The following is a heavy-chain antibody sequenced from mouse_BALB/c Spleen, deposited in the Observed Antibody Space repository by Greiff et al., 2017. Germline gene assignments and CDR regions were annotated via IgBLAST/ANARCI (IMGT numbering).Heavy chain of an antibody. J-gene: IGHJ2*01. Sequence: LVESGGGLVQPGGSLKLSCAASGFTFSSYGLSWVRQTPDKRLELVATINSNGGSTYYPDSVKGRFTISRDNAKNTLYLQMSSLKSEDTAMYYCAREGTVYYFDYWGQGTTLTVSS. CDR3: AREGTVYYFDY. CDR2: INSNGGST. CDR1: GFTFSSYG. D-gene: IGHD3-3*01. V-gene: IGHV5-6-3*01.